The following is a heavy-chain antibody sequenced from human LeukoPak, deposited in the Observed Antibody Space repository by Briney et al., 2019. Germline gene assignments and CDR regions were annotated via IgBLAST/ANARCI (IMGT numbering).Heavy chain of an antibody. V-gene: IGHV4-34*01. Sequence: SETLSLTCAVYGGSFSGYYWSWIRQPPGKGLEWIGEINHSGSTNYNPSLKSRVTISVDTSKNQFSLKLSSVTAADTAVYYCARGGKGAARWRPDSYFDYWGQGTLVTVSS. D-gene: IGHD6-6*01. CDR3: ARGGKGAARWRPDSYFDY. J-gene: IGHJ4*02. CDR1: GGSFSGYY. CDR2: INHSGST.